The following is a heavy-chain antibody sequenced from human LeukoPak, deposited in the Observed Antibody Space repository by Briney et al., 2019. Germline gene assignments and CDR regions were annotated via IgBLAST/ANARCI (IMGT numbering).Heavy chain of an antibody. Sequence: GGSLRLSCAASGFPFSSYSMTSVRQAPGKGLEWVPNIKPDGTTKFYVHSVKGRFTIPRDNALNSLYLQMNSLRAEDTAIYYCARSIPYGTTWYGRSDYWGQGTLVTVSS. CDR3: ARSIPYGTTWYGRSDY. CDR2: IKPDGTTK. V-gene: IGHV3-7*03. CDR1: GFPFSSYS. J-gene: IGHJ4*02. D-gene: IGHD6-13*01.